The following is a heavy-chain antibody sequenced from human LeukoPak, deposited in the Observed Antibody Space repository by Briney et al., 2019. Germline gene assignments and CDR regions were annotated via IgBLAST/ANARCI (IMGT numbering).Heavy chain of an antibody. CDR2: IYYSGST. Sequence: PSETLSLTCTVSGDSISSYYWSWIRQPPGKGLEWIGYIYYSGSTKYNPSLKSRVSISADTSKNQFSLKLSSVTAADTGVYYCARDCSGGNCYLDAWGQGTLVTVSS. D-gene: IGHD2-15*01. V-gene: IGHV4-59*01. J-gene: IGHJ4*02. CDR3: ARDCSGGNCYLDA. CDR1: GDSISSYY.